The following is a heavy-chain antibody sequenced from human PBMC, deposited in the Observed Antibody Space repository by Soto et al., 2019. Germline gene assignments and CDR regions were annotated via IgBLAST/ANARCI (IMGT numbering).Heavy chain of an antibody. J-gene: IGHJ4*02. Sequence: SETLSLTCTVSGDSMTNYYWHWIRQPPGKGLEWIGYVYFSGATIYNPSLRSRVTISADTSSNQFSLKLISVSAADTAVYYCARHNYGSGSTYFDYWGQGTLVTVSS. CDR3: ARHNYGSGSTYFDY. D-gene: IGHD3-10*01. V-gene: IGHV4-59*01. CDR2: VYFSGAT. CDR1: GDSMTNYY.